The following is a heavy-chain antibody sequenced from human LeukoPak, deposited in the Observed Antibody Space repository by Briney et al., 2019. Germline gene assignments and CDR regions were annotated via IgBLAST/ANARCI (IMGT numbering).Heavy chain of an antibody. D-gene: IGHD3-10*01. CDR3: ARDLLWFGELANYYFDY. J-gene: IGHJ4*02. V-gene: IGHV3-9*01. Sequence: GGSLRLSCAASGFSFEDFAMYWVRQAPGKGLEWVSGISWNSFSIGYADFVKGRFTISRDNAKNSLYLQMNSLRAEDTAVYYCARDLLWFGELANYYFDYWGQGTLVTVSS. CDR1: GFSFEDFA. CDR2: ISWNSFSI.